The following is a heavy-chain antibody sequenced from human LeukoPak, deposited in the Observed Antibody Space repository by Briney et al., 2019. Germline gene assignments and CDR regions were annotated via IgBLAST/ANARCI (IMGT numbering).Heavy chain of an antibody. V-gene: IGHV4-39*07. CDR1: DDSISSSTYC. CDR3: AKLRGSGSYYSRFDP. J-gene: IGHJ5*02. CDR2: INHSGST. Sequence: SDTLSLTCIISDDSISSSTYCWSWIRQPPGKGLEWIGEINHSGSTNYNPSLKSRVTISVDTSKNRFSLKLSSVTAADTAVYYCAKLRGSGSYYSRFDPWGQGTLVTVSS. D-gene: IGHD3-10*01.